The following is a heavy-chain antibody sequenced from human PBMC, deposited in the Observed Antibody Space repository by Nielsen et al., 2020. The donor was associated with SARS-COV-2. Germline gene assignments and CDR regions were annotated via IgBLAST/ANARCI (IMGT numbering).Heavy chain of an antibody. D-gene: IGHD6-19*01. Sequence: ASVKVSCKASGYTFTSYAMHWVRQAPGQRLEWMGWINAGNGNTKYSQKFQGRVTITRDTSASTAYLELSSLRSEDTAVYYCARVLGSGWIDYWGQGTLVTVSS. CDR2: INAGNGNT. V-gene: IGHV1-3*01. CDR3: ARVLGSGWIDY. J-gene: IGHJ4*02. CDR1: GYTFTSYA.